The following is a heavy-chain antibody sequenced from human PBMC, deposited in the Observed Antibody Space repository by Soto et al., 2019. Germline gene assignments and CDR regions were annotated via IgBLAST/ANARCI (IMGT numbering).Heavy chain of an antibody. V-gene: IGHV3-23*01. CDR2: ISGSGGST. D-gene: IGHD2-2*01. CDR1: GFTFSSYA. J-gene: IGHJ5*02. Sequence: PGGSLRLSCAASGFTFSSYAMSWVRQAPGRGLEWVSAISGSGGSTYYADSVKGRFTISRDNSKNTLYLQMNSLRAEVTAVYYCAKDRCSSTSSCVYNWFDPWGQGTLVTVSS. CDR3: AKDRCSSTSSCVYNWFDP.